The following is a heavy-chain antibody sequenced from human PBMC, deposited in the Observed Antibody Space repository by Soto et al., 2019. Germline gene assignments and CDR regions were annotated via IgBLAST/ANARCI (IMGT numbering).Heavy chain of an antibody. J-gene: IGHJ4*02. D-gene: IGHD1-20*01. CDR1: GYSFTSYW. CDR3: VRDRRISGINRGLDY. CDR2: IDPSDSYT. Sequence: PGESLKISCKGSGYSFTSYWISWVRQMPGKGLEWMGRIDPSDSYTKYSPSFQGHVTISVDKSIGTAYLQWGSLKASDTAMYYCVRDRRISGINRGLDYWGRGTLVTVSS. V-gene: IGHV5-10-1*01.